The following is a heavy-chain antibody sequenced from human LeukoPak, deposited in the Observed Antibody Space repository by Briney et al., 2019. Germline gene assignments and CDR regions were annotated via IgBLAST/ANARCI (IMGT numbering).Heavy chain of an antibody. J-gene: IGHJ4*02. V-gene: IGHV4-59*10. CDR1: GGSFSGYY. CDR2: IYTSGST. Sequence: PSETLSLTCAVYGGSFSGYYWSWIRQPAGKGLEWIGRIYTSGSTNYNPSLKSRVTMSVDTSKNQFSLKLSSVTAADTAVYYCAGHHPRNTVDFWGQGTLVTVSS. D-gene: IGHD2/OR15-2a*01. CDR3: AGHHPRNTVDF.